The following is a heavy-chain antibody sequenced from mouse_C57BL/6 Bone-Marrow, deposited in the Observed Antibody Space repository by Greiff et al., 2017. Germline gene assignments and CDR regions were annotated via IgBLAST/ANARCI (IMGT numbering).Heavy chain of an antibody. CDR3: AKIITTVVSYFDY. CDR1: GYTFTDYY. Sequence: VQLQQSGPVLVKPGASVKMSCKASGYTFTDYYMNWVKQSHGKSLEWIGVINPYNGGTSYNQKFKGKATLTVDKSSSTAYMELNSLTSEDSAVYYCAKIITTVVSYFDYWGQGTTLTVSS. V-gene: IGHV1-19*01. J-gene: IGHJ2*01. D-gene: IGHD1-1*01. CDR2: INPYNGGT.